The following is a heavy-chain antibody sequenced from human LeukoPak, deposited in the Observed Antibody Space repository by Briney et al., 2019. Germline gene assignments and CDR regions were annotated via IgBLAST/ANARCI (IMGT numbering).Heavy chain of an antibody. CDR1: GGSISSSSYY. Sequence: PSETLPLTCTVSGGSISSSSYYWGWIRQPPGKGLEWIGSIYYSGSTYYNPSLKSRVTISVDTSKNQFSLKLSSVTAADTAVYYCARLDGYSYGPPLDDAFDIWGQGTMVTVSS. V-gene: IGHV4-39*01. J-gene: IGHJ3*02. CDR3: ARLDGYSYGPPLDDAFDI. CDR2: IYYSGST. D-gene: IGHD5-18*01.